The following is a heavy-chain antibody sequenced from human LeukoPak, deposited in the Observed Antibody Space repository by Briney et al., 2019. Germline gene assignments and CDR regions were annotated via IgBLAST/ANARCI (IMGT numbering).Heavy chain of an antibody. CDR2: INAGDGDT. J-gene: IGHJ4*02. Sequence: GASVKVSCKTSGYTFTNYAIHWVRQAPGQRLEWMGWINAGDGDTKYSQKFQGRVTITTDESTSTAYMELSSLRSEDTAVYYCARDRRAAAGTGPFDYWGQGTLVTVSS. CDR3: ARDRRAAAGTGPFDY. V-gene: IGHV1-3*01. D-gene: IGHD6-13*01. CDR1: GYTFTNYA.